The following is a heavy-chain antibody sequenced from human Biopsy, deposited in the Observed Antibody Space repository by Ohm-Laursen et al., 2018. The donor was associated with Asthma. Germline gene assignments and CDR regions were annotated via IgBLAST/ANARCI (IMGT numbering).Heavy chain of an antibody. CDR3: TRDRFYNSVTSESFYYGVDV. CDR2: ITDTSRYI. D-gene: IGHD2-21*02. J-gene: IGHJ6*02. CDR1: GFTFSHYN. V-gene: IGHV3-21*01. Sequence: SLRLSCTAPGFTFSHYNMNWVRQAPGKGLEWVSSITDTSRYIKYADSVKGRFTISRDNFRNTVHLQMSSLRPEDSAVYYCTRDRFYNSVTSESFYYGVDVWGQGTTVTVSS.